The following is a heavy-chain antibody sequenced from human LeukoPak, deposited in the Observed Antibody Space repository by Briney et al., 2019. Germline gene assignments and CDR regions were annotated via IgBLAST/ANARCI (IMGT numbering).Heavy chain of an antibody. D-gene: IGHD6-13*01. V-gene: IGHV3-30*04. Sequence: GGSLRLSCAASGFTFSSYAMHWVRQAPGKGLEWVAVISYDGSKKYYADSVKGRFTISRDNSKNTLFLQMNSLRAADTAVYYCARDAEYSSSWYEEYWGEGTLVTVSS. CDR2: ISYDGSKK. CDR3: ARDAEYSSSWYEEY. J-gene: IGHJ4*02. CDR1: GFTFSSYA.